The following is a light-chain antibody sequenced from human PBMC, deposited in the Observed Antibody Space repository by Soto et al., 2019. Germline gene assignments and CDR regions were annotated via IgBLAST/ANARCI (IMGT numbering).Light chain of an antibody. J-gene: IGKJ4*01. V-gene: IGKV3-11*01. Sequence: EIVLTQSPATLSLSPGERATLSCRASQSVSSYLAWYQQKPGQAPRLLIYDASNRATGIPARFSGSGSATDFTLTISRLEPEDFAVYYCQQRSNWPLTFGGGTKVEIK. CDR1: QSVSSY. CDR3: QQRSNWPLT. CDR2: DAS.